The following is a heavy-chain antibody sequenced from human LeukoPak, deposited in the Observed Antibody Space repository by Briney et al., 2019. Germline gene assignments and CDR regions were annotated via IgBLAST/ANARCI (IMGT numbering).Heavy chain of an antibody. CDR3: ARLYGDYAAGDY. CDR2: INSDGSST. Sequence: GGSLRLSCAASGCTFSSYWMHWVRQAPGKGLVWVSRINSDGSSTSYADSVKGRFTISRDNAKNTLYLQMNSLRAEDTAVYYCARLYGDYAAGDYWGQGTLVTVSS. CDR1: GCTFSSYW. D-gene: IGHD4-17*01. V-gene: IGHV3-74*01. J-gene: IGHJ4*02.